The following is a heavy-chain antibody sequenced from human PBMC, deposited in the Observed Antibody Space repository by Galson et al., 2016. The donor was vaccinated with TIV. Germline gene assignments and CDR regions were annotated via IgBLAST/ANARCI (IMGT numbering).Heavy chain of an antibody. CDR2: IIAIFGTT. CDR1: GGIFRSHA. Sequence: SVKVSCKVSGGIFRSHAISWVRQAPGQGLEWMGGIIAIFGTTDYAQKFQGRFTITADESTSPVYMELSSLRSEDTAVFYCARRTDGHLYDYYGMDVWGQGTTVIVSS. J-gene: IGHJ6*02. D-gene: IGHD5-24*01. V-gene: IGHV1-69*13. CDR3: ARRTDGHLYDYYGMDV.